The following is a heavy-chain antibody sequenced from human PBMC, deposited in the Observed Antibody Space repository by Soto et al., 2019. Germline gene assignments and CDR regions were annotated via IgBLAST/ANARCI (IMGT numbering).Heavy chain of an antibody. V-gene: IGHV1-8*01. CDR1: GYTFTSYD. D-gene: IGHD3-22*01. CDR2: MNPNRGDT. Sequence: GASVKVSCKASGYTFTSYDINWVRQATGQGLEWMGWMNPNRGDTKSAQKFAGRVTMTRDTSISTAYMELSRLRSDDTAVYYCARRKGDYYDSSGYHYYFDYWGQGTLVTVSS. J-gene: IGHJ4*02. CDR3: ARRKGDYYDSSGYHYYFDY.